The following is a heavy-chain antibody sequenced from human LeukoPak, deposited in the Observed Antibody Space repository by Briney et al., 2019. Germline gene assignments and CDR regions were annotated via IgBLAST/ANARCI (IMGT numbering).Heavy chain of an antibody. CDR3: ARDPLYYYDSSGNDAFDI. D-gene: IGHD3-22*01. CDR2: INPNSGGT. Sequence: GASVKVSCKASGYTFTGYYMHWVRQAPGQGLEWMGRINPNSGGTNYAQKFQGRVTMTRDTSISTAYMELSRLRSDDTAVHYCARDPLYYYDSSGNDAFDIWGQGTMVTVSS. CDR1: GYTFTGYY. V-gene: IGHV1-2*06. J-gene: IGHJ3*02.